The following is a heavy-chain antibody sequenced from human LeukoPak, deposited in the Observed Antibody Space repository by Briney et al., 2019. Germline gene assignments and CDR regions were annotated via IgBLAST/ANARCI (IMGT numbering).Heavy chain of an antibody. D-gene: IGHD3-10*01. CDR2: IDPSDSYT. CDR1: GYSFTSYW. J-gene: IGHJ5*02. CDR3: ARGGSGSYSAGNWFDP. V-gene: IGHV5-10-1*01. Sequence: GESLRISCKGSGYSFTSYWISWVRQMPGKGLEWMGRIDPSDSYTNYSPSFQGHVTISADKSISTAYLQWSSLKASDTAMYYCARGGSGSYSAGNWFDPWGQGTLVTVSS.